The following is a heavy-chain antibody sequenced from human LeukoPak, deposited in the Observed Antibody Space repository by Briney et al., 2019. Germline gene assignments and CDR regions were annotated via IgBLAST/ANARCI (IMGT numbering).Heavy chain of an antibody. J-gene: IGHJ4*02. CDR2: ISSSGNTI. CDR3: ASHHAGTPLDY. V-gene: IGHV3-48*03. D-gene: IGHD6-13*01. Sequence: PGGSLRLSCAASGFTFSSYEMNWVRQAPGKGLEWVSYISSSGNTIYYADSVKGRFTISRDNAKNSLYLQMNSLRAEDTAVYYCASHHAGTPLDYWGQGTLVTVSS. CDR1: GFTFSSYE.